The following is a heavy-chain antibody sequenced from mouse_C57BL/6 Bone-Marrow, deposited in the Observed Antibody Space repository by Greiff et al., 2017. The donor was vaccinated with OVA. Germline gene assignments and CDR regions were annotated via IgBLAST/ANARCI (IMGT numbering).Heavy chain of an antibody. D-gene: IGHD2-2*01. CDR2: IYPSRGNT. CDR1: GYTFISYG. J-gene: IGHJ2*01. CDR3: ARGGLPLDY. V-gene: IGHV1-81*01. Sequence: QVQLKQSGAALARPGASVKLSCKAYGYTFISYGISGVKKRTGQGLERIGEIYPSRGNTYHNEKFKGKATLTADKSSSTAYMELRSLTSEDSAVYFCARGGLPLDYWGQGTTLAVSS.